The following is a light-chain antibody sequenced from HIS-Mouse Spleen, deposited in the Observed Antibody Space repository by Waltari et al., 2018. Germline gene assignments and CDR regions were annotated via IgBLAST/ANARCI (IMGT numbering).Light chain of an antibody. CDR3: QSADSSGTGWV. CDR2: KDS. CDR1: ALPQQY. J-gene: IGLJ3*02. Sequence: SYELTQPPSVSVSPGQTARITCPGDALPQQYASWYQQKPGQAPVLGIYKDSERPSGIPERFSGSSSGTTVTLTISGVQAEDEADYYCQSADSSGTGWVFGGGTKLTVL. V-gene: IGLV3-25*03.